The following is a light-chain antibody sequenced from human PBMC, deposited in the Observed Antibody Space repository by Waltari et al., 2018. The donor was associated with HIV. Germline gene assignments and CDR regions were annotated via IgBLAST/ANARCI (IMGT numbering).Light chain of an antibody. J-gene: IGLJ2*01. CDR1: NIGHKG. CDR3: QVWDSATAHIL. CDR2: FDS. Sequence: SYVLTQSPSVSVAPGETARITCEGDNIGHKGVHWYQQKPGQAPVLVIFFDSDRPSGIPERFSGSNSGNTATLTISRVGAGDEADYFCQVWDSATAHILFGGGTKLTVL. V-gene: IGLV3-21*04.